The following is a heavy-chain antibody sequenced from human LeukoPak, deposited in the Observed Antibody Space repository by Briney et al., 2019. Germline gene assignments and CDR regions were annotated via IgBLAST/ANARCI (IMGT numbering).Heavy chain of an antibody. CDR3: ARLPAGGATSDAFDI. Sequence: GASVKVSCKASGYTFTGYDMRWVRQAPGQGLEWMGGIIPIFGTANYAQKFQGRVTITTDESTSTAYMELSSLRSEDTAVYYCARLPAGGATSDAFDIWGQGTMVTVSS. D-gene: IGHD5-24*01. J-gene: IGHJ3*02. CDR2: IIPIFGTA. V-gene: IGHV1-69*05. CDR1: GYTFTGYD.